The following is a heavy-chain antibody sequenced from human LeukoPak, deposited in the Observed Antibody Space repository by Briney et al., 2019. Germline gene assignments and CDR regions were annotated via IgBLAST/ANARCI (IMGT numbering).Heavy chain of an antibody. D-gene: IGHD4-17*01. CDR2: INHSGST. CDR3: ARRSGDYEY. Sequence: PSETLSLTCAVYGGSFSGYYWSWIRQPPGKGLEWIGEINHSGSTNYNPSLKSRVTISVDKSKNQFSLKLSSVTAADTAVYYCARRSGDYEYWGQGTLVTVSS. CDR1: GGSFSGYY. J-gene: IGHJ4*02. V-gene: IGHV4-34*01.